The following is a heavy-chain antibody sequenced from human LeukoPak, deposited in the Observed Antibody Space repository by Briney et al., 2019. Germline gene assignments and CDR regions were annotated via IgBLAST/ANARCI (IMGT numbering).Heavy chain of an antibody. CDR2: ISSNGGST. Sequence: GGSLRLSCAASGFTFSSYEMNWVRQAPGKGLEYVSTISSNGGSTYYADSVKGRFTISSDNSKNTLYLQMSSLRAEDTAVYYCVRGSWYDYWGQGTLVTVSS. CDR1: GFTFSSYE. V-gene: IGHV3-64D*06. D-gene: IGHD6-13*01. J-gene: IGHJ4*02. CDR3: VRGSWYDY.